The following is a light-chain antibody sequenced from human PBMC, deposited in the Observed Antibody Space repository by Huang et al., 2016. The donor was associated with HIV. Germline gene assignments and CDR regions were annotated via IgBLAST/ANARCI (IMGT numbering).Light chain of an antibody. CDR1: QTISSY. Sequence: EVVLTQSPATLSLSPGERATLSCRASQTISSYLACYQHKPGQPPRLRIYDTSKRATGIPARVSGSGSGTDFTLTISGLEPEDFAVYYCHQRAGWPLFGGGTKVEIK. CDR2: DTS. CDR3: HQRAGWPL. J-gene: IGKJ4*02. V-gene: IGKV3-11*01.